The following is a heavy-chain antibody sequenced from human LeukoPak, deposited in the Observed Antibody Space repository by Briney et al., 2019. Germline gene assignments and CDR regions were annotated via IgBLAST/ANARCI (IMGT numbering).Heavy chain of an antibody. J-gene: IGHJ4*02. V-gene: IGHV3-30-3*01. CDR1: GFTFSSDA. CDR2: ISYDGSNK. CDR3: ARDREEYFDY. Sequence: PGRSLRLCCAASGFTFSSDAMHWDRQAPGNGLEWVAVISYDGSNKYYADSVKGRFTISRDNSKNTLYLQMNSLRAEDTAVYYCARDREEYFDYWGQGTLVTVSS.